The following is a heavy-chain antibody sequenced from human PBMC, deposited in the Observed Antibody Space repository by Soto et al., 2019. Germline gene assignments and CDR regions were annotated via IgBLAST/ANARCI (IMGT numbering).Heavy chain of an antibody. J-gene: IGHJ6*02. V-gene: IGHV4-30-2*01. CDR3: ARGRFARHGMDV. Sequence: SETLSLTCAVSGGSISSGGYSWSWIRQPPGKGLEWIGYIYHSGSTYYNPSLKSRVTISVDTSKNQFSLKLSSVTAADTAVYYCARGRFARHGMDVWGQGTTVTVSS. CDR1: GGSISSGGYS. D-gene: IGHD3-10*01. CDR2: IYHSGST.